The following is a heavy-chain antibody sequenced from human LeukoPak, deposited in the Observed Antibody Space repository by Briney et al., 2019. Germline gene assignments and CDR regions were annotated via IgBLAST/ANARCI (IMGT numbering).Heavy chain of an antibody. V-gene: IGHV5-51*01. CDR3: ARRSGYYDFWSGYYRDYYFDY. J-gene: IGHJ4*02. CDR1: GYSFTSYC. Sequence: RESLKISCMGSGYSFTSYCIGWVRQMPGKGLEWMGIIYPGDSATRYSPSFQGQVTISADKSISTAYLKWSSLKAAVNAMYYCARRSGYYDFWSGYYRDYYFDYWGQGTLVTVSS. CDR2: IYPGDSAT. D-gene: IGHD3-3*01.